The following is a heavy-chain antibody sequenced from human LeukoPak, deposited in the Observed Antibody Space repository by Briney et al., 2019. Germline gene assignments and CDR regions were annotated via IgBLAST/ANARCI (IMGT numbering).Heavy chain of an antibody. D-gene: IGHD5-24*01. CDR1: GDSVSSNSAA. CDR3: ARGGQGDGYSADEAFDI. J-gene: IGHJ3*02. V-gene: IGHV6-1*01. Sequence: SQTLSLTCAISGDSVSSNSAAWNWIRQSPSTGLEWLGRTYYRSKWYNDYAGSVKSRITINPDTSKNQFSLQVNSVTPEDTAVYYCARGGQGDGYSADEAFDIWGQGTMVTVSS. CDR2: TYYRSKWYN.